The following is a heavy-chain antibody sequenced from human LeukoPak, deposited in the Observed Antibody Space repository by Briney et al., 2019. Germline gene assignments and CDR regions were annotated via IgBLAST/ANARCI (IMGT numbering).Heavy chain of an antibody. Sequence: PSETLSLTCTVSGGSISSYYWSWIRQPPGKGLEWIGYIYYSGSTNYNPSLKSRVTISVDTSKNQFSLKLSSVTAADTAVYYCAAWIQLRGAFDIWGQGTMVTVSS. CDR2: IYYSGST. J-gene: IGHJ3*02. CDR3: AAWIQLRGAFDI. D-gene: IGHD5-18*01. CDR1: GGSISSYY. V-gene: IGHV4-59*01.